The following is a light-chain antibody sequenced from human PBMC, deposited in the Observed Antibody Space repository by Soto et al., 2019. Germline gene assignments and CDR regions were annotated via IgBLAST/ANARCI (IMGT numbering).Light chain of an antibody. CDR3: QQYNSYSLT. Sequence: DIQMTQSPSALSASVGDRVTITCWASQTISSWLAWYQQKPGEAPRLLIYQASSLETEVPSRFSGSGSGTEFTLTISSLQPGDFATYYCQQYNSYSLTFGQGTKVEIK. V-gene: IGKV1-5*03. CDR2: QAS. J-gene: IGKJ1*01. CDR1: QTISSW.